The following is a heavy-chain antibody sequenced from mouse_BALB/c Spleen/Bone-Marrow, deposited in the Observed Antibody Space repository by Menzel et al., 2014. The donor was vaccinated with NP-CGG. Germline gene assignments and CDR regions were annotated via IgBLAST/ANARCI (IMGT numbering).Heavy chain of an antibody. Sequence: LXXSGGGLVQPGGSRKLSCAASGFTFSSFGMHWVRQAPEKGLEWIAYISSDSGAICYADTVKGRFTISRDNPKNSLFLQMTSLRSEDTAIYYCTRGGNWEDFDYWGQGTTLTVSS. CDR3: TRGGNWEDFDY. CDR1: GFTFSSFG. J-gene: IGHJ2*01. D-gene: IGHD4-1*01. V-gene: IGHV5-17*02. CDR2: ISSDSGAI.